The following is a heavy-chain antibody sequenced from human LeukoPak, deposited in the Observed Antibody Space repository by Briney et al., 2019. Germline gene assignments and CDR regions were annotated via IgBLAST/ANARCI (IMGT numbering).Heavy chain of an antibody. J-gene: IGHJ5*02. V-gene: IGHV4-59*11. D-gene: IGHD2-15*01. CDR2: IYYSGSI. CDR3: ARVLFGFDP. CDR1: GDSISSHY. Sequence: SETLSLTCTVSGDSISSHYRSWIRQPPGKGLEWIAYIYYSGSINYDPSLKSRVTISVDTSKNQFSLKLSSVTAADTAVYYCARVLFGFDPWGQGTLVTVSS.